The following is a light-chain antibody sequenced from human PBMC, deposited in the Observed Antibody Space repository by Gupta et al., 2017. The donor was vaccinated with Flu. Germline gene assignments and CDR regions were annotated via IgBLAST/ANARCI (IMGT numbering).Light chain of an antibody. CDR1: QKTGRY. CDR2: DVP. V-gene: IGKV3-11*01. Sequence: ETSLTQSPATLSFSPGERATPSCRTSQKTGRYLGCSKQKPGQDPRRLIYDVPARGTGVTARFSGSAYGTDVTLTITSRVPEDFGTYYSQQRNDSWPLRFGQGTRLEIK. J-gene: IGKJ5*01. CDR3: QQRNDSWPLR.